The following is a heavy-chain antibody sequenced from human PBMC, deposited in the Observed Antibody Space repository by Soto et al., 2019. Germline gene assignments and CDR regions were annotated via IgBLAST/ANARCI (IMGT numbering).Heavy chain of an antibody. CDR1: GGSISSSSYY. CDR3: ARHGDIVVVPAAIGAFDI. CDR2: IYYSGST. Sequence: SETLSLTCTVSGGSISSSSYYWGWIRQPPGKGLEWIGSIYYSGSTYYNPSLKSRVTISVDTSKNQFSLKLSSVTAAGTAVYYCARHGDIVVVPAAIGAFDIWGQGTMVTVSS. D-gene: IGHD2-2*01. J-gene: IGHJ3*02. V-gene: IGHV4-39*01.